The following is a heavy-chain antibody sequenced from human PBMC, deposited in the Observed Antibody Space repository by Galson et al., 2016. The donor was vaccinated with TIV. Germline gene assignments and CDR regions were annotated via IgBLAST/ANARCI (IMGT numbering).Heavy chain of an antibody. J-gene: IGHJ6*02. CDR2: IWYDGSKE. V-gene: IGHV3-33*01. Sequence: SLRLSCAASGFTFSRYGMHWVRQVPGKGLEWVAVIWYDGSKEYYVDSVKGRFPISRDNSKITLYLQMNSLRADDTGVYYCARDSATENPGKNYYYYSGMNVWGQGTTVTVSS. CDR3: ARDSATENPGKNYYYYSGMNV. CDR1: GFTFSRYG. D-gene: IGHD5-24*01.